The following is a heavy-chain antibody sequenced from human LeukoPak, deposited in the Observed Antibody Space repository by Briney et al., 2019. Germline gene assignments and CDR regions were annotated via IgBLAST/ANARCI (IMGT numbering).Heavy chain of an antibody. Sequence: ASVKVSCKASGYTFTNYGISWVRQAPGQGLEGMGWISAYNGNTNYAQKLRGRVTMTTDTSTSTAYMELRSLRSDDTAVYYCARVSDPLVTGYCSSTSCYPYYYYGMDVWGQGTTVTVSS. CDR2: ISAYNGNT. CDR3: ARVSDPLVTGYCSSTSCYPYYYYGMDV. D-gene: IGHD2-2*01. CDR1: GYTFTNYG. V-gene: IGHV1-18*01. J-gene: IGHJ6*02.